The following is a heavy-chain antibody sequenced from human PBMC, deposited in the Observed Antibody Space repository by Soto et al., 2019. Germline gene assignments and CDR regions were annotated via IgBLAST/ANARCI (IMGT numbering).Heavy chain of an antibody. J-gene: IGHJ5*02. CDR3: ARRYCSSTSCYNWFDP. Sequence: SGPALANPTQTLTLTCTFSGFSLSTSGVGVGWIRQPPGKALEWLALIYWDDDKRYSPSLKSRLIITKDTPKNQVVLTMTNMDPVDTATYYCARRYCSSTSCYNWFDPWGQGTLVTVSS. V-gene: IGHV2-5*02. CDR1: GFSLSTSGVG. D-gene: IGHD2-2*01. CDR2: IYWDDDK.